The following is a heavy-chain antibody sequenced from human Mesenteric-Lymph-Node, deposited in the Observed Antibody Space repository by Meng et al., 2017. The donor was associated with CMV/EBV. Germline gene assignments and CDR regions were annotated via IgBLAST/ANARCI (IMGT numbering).Heavy chain of an antibody. CDR1: GYTFTGYY. CDR3: ARGLQDYSDSAY. J-gene: IGHJ4*02. V-gene: IGHV1-3*01. CDR2: INAGNGNT. D-gene: IGHD3-22*01. Sequence: CKASGYTFTGYYMHWVRQAPGQGLEWMGWINAGNGNTKYSQKFQGRVTITRDTSASTAYMELSSLRSEDTAVYYCARGLQDYSDSAYWGQGTLVTVSS.